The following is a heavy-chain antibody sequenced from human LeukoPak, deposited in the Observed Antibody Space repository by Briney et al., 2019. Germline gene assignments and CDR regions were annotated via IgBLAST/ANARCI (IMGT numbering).Heavy chain of an antibody. CDR1: DDSITIYY. J-gene: IGHJ6*03. Sequence: SETLSLTCSVSDDSITIYYWTWIRQPPGKGLEWIGYIDHTGTTNYNPSLNSRVTISRDTSKNHFSLQLSSVTAADTAMYFCARGRVSSSTWHSTYYYYFYMDVWGKGTTVTVSS. CDR3: ARGRVSSSTWHSTYYYYFYMDV. D-gene: IGHD4-11*01. V-gene: IGHV4-59*01. CDR2: IDHTGTT.